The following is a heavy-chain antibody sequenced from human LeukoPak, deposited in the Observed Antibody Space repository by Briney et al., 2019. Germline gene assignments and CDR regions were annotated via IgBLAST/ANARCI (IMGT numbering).Heavy chain of an antibody. V-gene: IGHV3-23*01. CDR3: AKGKDSSGTWDYFDY. Sequence: GGSLRLSCPASGFTFDDYGMRWVRQAPGKGMEWVSGVNGSGDKTYYADSVKGRFTISRDNSKNTLYMQMNSLRAEDTAVYYCAKGKDSSGTWDYFDYWGQGTLVTVSS. J-gene: IGHJ4*02. CDR2: VNGSGDKT. D-gene: IGHD6-19*01. CDR1: GFTFDDYG.